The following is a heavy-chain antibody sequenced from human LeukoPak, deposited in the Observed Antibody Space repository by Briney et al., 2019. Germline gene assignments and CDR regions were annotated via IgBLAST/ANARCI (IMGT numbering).Heavy chain of an antibody. CDR3: AIAAGWELGY. V-gene: IGHV3-7*01. D-gene: IGHD6-25*01. CDR2: IKEDASEE. J-gene: IGHJ4*02. Sequence: PGGSLRLSCAVSGFTSSRHWMSWVRQTPEKGLEWVASIKEDASEENYVDSVKGRFTISRDNAKNSLYLQMNSLGAEDTAVYYCAIAAGWELGYWGQGTLVTVSS. CDR1: GFTSSRHW.